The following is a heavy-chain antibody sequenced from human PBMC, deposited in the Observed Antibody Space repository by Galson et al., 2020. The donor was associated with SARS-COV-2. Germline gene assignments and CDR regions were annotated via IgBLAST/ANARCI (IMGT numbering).Heavy chain of an antibody. CDR1: GFTFNSYT. J-gene: IGHJ6*04. CDR3: ARDASWAMFAMDG. V-gene: IGHV3-21*01. CDR2: ISSSATYL. Sequence: GGSLRLSCAASGFTFNSYTINWVRQAPGKGLEWVSSISSSATYLYYADSLKGRFSISRDNARNSLYLELNSLSVEDTGVYYCARDASWAMFAMDGGGEGTTVTVSS. D-gene: IGHD1-26*01.